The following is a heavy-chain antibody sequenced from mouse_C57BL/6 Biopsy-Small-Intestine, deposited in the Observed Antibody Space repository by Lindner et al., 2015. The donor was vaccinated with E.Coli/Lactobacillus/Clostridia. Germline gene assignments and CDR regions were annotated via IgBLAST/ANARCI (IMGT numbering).Heavy chain of an antibody. CDR1: GFSINSDCY. CDR3: ARYYYSSTYWYFDV. Sequence: EVQLQESGPSLVRPSQTLSLTCTVTGFSINSDCYWIWIRQFPGNKLEYTGYTFYSGITYYNPSLESRTYITRDTSKNQFSLKLSSVTTEDTATYYCARYYYSSTYWYFDVWGTGTTVTVSS. CDR2: TFYSGIT. D-gene: IGHD1-1*01. J-gene: IGHJ1*03. V-gene: IGHV3-3*01.